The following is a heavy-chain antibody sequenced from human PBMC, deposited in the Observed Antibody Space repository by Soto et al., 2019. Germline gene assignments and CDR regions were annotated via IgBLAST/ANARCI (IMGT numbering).Heavy chain of an antibody. V-gene: IGHV1-69*13. CDR1: GITFSSYA. D-gene: IGHD2-2*01. Sequence: ASLKVSCKVSGITFSSYAISWVRQAPGQGLEWMGGIIPIFGTANYAQKFKGRVTITADESTSTAYMELSSLRSEDTAVYYCARVVVVPADMGYYYYGTDVWGQGTTVTVSS. CDR3: ARVVVVPADMGYYYYGTDV. CDR2: IIPIFGTA. J-gene: IGHJ6*02.